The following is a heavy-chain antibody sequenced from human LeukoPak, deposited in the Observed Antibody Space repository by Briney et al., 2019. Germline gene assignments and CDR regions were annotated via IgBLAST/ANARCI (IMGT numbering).Heavy chain of an antibody. Sequence: GGSLRLSCAASGFTFNTFNMNWVRQAPGKGLEWVSSITSGGDYIYYADSVKGRFTTSRDNAKNSLSLQPNSLRVEDTAVYYCARGHYDVLAASYKWTPDYWGQGTLVTVSS. CDR2: ITSGGDYI. CDR1: GFTFNTFN. D-gene: IGHD3-9*01. V-gene: IGHV3-21*01. J-gene: IGHJ4*02. CDR3: ARGHYDVLAASYKWTPDY.